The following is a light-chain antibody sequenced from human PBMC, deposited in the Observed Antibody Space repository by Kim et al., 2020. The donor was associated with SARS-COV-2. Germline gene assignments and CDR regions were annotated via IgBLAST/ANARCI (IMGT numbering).Light chain of an antibody. V-gene: IGLV3-19*01. CDR3: NSRDSSGNHLL. CDR2: GDK. Sequence: SSELTQDPAVSVALGQTVTITCQGDSLRGYYASWFRQKSGQAPILVIYGDKNRPSGIPDRFSGSSSGNTASLTITGAQAEDEADYYCNSRDSSGNHLLFGGGTQLTVL. CDR1: SLRGYY. J-gene: IGLJ3*02.